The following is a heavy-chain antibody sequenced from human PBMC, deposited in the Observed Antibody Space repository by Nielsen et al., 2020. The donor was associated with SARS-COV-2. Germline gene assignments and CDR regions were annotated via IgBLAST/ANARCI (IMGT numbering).Heavy chain of an antibody. V-gene: IGHV4-39*01. CDR2: FYSTGIT. CDR1: GDSISTRGYY. J-gene: IGHJ5*02. CDR3: ASWTPYSYSRGRWFDP. D-gene: IGHD5-18*01. Sequence: SETLSLTCTVSGDSISTRGYYWGWVRQPPGKGLEWIGSFYSTGITKYNPSLKSRVTISVETSKTQFSLELTSVTAADTAVYYCASWTPYSYSRGRWFDPWGQGTLVTVSS.